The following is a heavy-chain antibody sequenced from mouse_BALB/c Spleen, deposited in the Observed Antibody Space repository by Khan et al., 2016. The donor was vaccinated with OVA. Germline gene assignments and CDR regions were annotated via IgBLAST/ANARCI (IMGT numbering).Heavy chain of an antibody. J-gene: IGHJ4*01. V-gene: IGHV2-3*01. CDR1: GFSLTSHG. CDR2: LWGDGST. D-gene: IGHD1-1*01. CDR3: AKFTPDCYSMDY. Sequence: QVQLKESGPGLVAPSQSLSITCTVSGFSLTSHGVSWVRQPPGKGLEWLGVLWGDGSTNYHSALISRLIISKDNSKSQVFIKLNSLQTDDTATYYCAKFTPDCYSMDYWGQGTLVTVSS.